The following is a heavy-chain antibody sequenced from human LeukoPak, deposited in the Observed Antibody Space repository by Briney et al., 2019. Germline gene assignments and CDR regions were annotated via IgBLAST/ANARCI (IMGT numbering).Heavy chain of an antibody. CDR1: GGTFSSYA. CDR2: IIPILGIA. Sequence: ASVKVSCKASGGTFSSYAISWVRQAPGQGLEWMGRIIPILGIANYAQKFQGRVTITADKSTSTAYMELSSLRSGDTAVYYCARSPVRIAAPGRAFDYWGQGTLVTVSS. D-gene: IGHD6-13*01. V-gene: IGHV1-69*04. J-gene: IGHJ4*02. CDR3: ARSPVRIAAPGRAFDY.